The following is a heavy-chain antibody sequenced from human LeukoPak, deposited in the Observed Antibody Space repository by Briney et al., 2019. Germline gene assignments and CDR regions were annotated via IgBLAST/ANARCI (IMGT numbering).Heavy chain of an antibody. V-gene: IGHV4-30-2*01. J-gene: IGHJ5*02. Sequence: SETLSLTCAVSGGSISRGGYSWSWIRQPPGKGLEWIGYIYHSGSTYYNPSLKSRVTISVDRSKNQFSLKLSSVTAADTAVYYCARGSYDSRGFDPWGQGTLVTVSS. CDR2: IYHSGST. CDR1: GGSISRGGYS. D-gene: IGHD3-3*01. CDR3: ARGSYDSRGFDP.